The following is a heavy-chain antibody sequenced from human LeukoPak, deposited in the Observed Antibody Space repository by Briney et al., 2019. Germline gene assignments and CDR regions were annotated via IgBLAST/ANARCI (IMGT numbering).Heavy chain of an antibody. CDR3: ARGARRYCSGGSCYFY. CDR2: ISAYNGNT. Sequence: ASVKVSCKASGYTFTGYYMHWVRQAPGQGLEWMGWISAYNGNTNYAQKLQGRVTMTTDTSTSTAYMELRSLRSDDTAVYYCARGARRYCSGGSCYFYWGQGTLVTVSS. V-gene: IGHV1-18*04. J-gene: IGHJ4*02. CDR1: GYTFTGYY. D-gene: IGHD2-15*01.